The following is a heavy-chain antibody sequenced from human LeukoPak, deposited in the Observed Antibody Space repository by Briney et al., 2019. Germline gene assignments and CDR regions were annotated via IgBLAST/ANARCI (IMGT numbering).Heavy chain of an antibody. CDR2: ISWNNGSI. V-gene: IGHV3-9*01. D-gene: IGHD2-2*01. CDR1: GFTFDDYA. CDR3: ARGGWGLVVPAAESVTRPTDV. J-gene: IGHJ6*04. Sequence: GRSLRLSCAASGFTFDDYAMYWVRQAPGKGLEWVSGISWNNGSIGYADSVKGRFTTSRDNAKNSLYLQMNSLRAEDTAVYYCARGGWGLVVPAAESVTRPTDVWGKGTTVTVSS.